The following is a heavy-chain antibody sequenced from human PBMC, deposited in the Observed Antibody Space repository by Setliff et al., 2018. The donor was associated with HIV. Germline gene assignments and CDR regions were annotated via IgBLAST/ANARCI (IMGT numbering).Heavy chain of an antibody. Sequence: RASVKVSCKASGGTFSSYAISWVRQAPGQGLEWMGGIIPMFGTANYAQKFQGRVTITTDESTSTAYMELSSLRSEDTAVYYCARDYYDSSGYIFFPGLPDYWGQGTLVTVSS. J-gene: IGHJ4*02. V-gene: IGHV1-69*05. CDR2: IIPMFGTA. CDR3: ARDYYDSSGYIFFPGLPDY. D-gene: IGHD3-22*01. CDR1: GGTFSSYA.